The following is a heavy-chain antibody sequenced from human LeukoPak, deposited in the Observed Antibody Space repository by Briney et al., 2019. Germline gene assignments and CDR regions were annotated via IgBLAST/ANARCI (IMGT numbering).Heavy chain of an antibody. V-gene: IGHV1-69*05. CDR1: GGTFSSYA. Sequence: ASVKVSCKASGGTFSSYAISWVRQAPGQGLEWMGGIIPIFGTANYAQKFQGRVTITTDESTSTAYMELSGLRSEDTAVYYCASAGGKDSNFYFDYWGQGTLVTVSS. CDR3: ASAGGKDSNFYFDY. D-gene: IGHD4-11*01. J-gene: IGHJ4*02. CDR2: IIPIFGTA.